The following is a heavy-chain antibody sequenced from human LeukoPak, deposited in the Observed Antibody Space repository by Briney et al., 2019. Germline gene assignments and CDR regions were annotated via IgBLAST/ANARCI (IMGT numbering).Heavy chain of an antibody. CDR2: ISSSSSYI. CDR3: ARIRSGSYSAFDY. D-gene: IGHD1-26*01. CDR1: GFTFSSYS. J-gene: IGHJ4*02. V-gene: IGHV3-21*01. Sequence: GGSLRLSCAASGFTFSSYSMNWVRRAPGKGLEWGSSISSSSSYIYYADSVKGRFTISRDNANKSLYLQMNSLRAEDTAVYYCARIRSGSYSAFDYWGQGTLVTVSP.